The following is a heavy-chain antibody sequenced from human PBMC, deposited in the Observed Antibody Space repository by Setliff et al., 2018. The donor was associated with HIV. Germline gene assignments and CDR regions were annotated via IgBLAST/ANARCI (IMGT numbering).Heavy chain of an antibody. CDR1: GYRFNTYG. Sequence: GASVKVSCKASGYRFNTYGISWVRQAPGQGLEWMGWISPYNGDTRFAQSLQGRVNLTTDTSTNTAYMEMRTLRSDVTAVYFCVRGVTRDISGYYRDEYVQHWGQGT. D-gene: IGHD3-22*01. V-gene: IGHV1-18*01. CDR3: VRGVTRDISGYYRDEYVQH. CDR2: ISPYNGDT. J-gene: IGHJ1*01.